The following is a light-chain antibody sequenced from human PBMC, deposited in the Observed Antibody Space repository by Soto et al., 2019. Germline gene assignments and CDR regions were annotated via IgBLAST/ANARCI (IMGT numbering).Light chain of an antibody. V-gene: IGLV2-14*01. J-gene: IGLJ1*01. CDR2: EVT. CDR1: SSDIGGYDF. Sequence: QSVLTQPPSASGSPGQSVTISCTGSSSDIGGYDFVSWYQQHPGKVPKLLIYEVTKRPSGVSNRFSGSKSGNTASLTISGLQAEDETDYYCFSYTSSGTYVFGTGTKLTVL. CDR3: FSYTSSGTYV.